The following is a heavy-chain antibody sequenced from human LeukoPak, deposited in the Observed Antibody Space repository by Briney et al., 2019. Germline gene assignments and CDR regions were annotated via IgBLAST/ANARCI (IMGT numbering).Heavy chain of an antibody. Sequence: GGSLRLSCAASGFTFSSYGMHWVRQAPGKGLEWVAFIRYDGSNKYYADSVKGRFTISRDNSKNTLYLQMNSLRAEDTAVYYCAKDLSALMITFGGVFDYWGQGTLVTVSS. J-gene: IGHJ4*02. CDR1: GFTFSSYG. D-gene: IGHD3-16*01. CDR2: IRYDGSNK. V-gene: IGHV3-30*02. CDR3: AKDLSALMITFGGVFDY.